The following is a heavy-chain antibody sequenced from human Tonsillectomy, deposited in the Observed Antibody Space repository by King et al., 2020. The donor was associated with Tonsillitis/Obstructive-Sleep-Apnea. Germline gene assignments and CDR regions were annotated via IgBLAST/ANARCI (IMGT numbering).Heavy chain of an antibody. V-gene: IGHV3-53*01. J-gene: IGHJ1*01. Sequence: DVQLVESGGGLIQPGGSLRLSCAASGFTVSSNYMSWVRPAPGKGLEWVSVIYSGGSTYYADSVKGRFTFSRDNSKNTRYLQMNSLRAEDTAVYYCARQTLEAIFQYFQHWGQGTLVTVSS. D-gene: IGHD3-3*01. CDR2: IYSGGST. CDR3: ARQTLEAIFQYFQH. CDR1: GFTVSSNY.